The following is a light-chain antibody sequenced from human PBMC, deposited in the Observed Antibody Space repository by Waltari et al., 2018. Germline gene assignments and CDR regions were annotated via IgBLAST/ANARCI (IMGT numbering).Light chain of an antibody. CDR2: AAS. J-gene: IGKJ3*01. V-gene: IGKV1D-16*01. CDR1: QDISSW. Sequence: DIQMTQSPSSLSASVGDKVTITCHASQDISSWLAWYQQRPGKAPKPLIYAASSLQSGVPSIFSSSGSGTDYSLTISSLQPEDFATYFCQQYDDLPFTFCPGTKLDI. CDR3: QQYDDLPFT.